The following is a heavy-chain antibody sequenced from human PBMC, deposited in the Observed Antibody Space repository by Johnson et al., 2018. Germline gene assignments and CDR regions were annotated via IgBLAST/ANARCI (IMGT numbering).Heavy chain of an antibody. CDR2: IKQDGSQK. CDR3: ARVGDVRSVHLPYYYDGMDF. CDR1: GFTFSTYW. D-gene: IGHD3-10*02. Sequence: EVQLVESGGGLVQPGGSLRLSCAGSGFTFSTYWMSWVRQAPGKGMEWVANIKQDGSQKYYVDSVRGRFTISRENAKNSLYLQMNSLRVEDTAVYYCARVGDVRSVHLPYYYDGMDFWGQGTTVTVSS. V-gene: IGHV3-7*04. J-gene: IGHJ6*02.